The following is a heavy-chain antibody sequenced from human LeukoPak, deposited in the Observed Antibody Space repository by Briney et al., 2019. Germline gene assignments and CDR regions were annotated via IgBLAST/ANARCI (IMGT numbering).Heavy chain of an antibody. D-gene: IGHD6-19*01. J-gene: IGHJ4*02. CDR2: ISWNSGSI. Sequence: PGRSLRLSCAASGFTFEDYAMHWVRQAPGKGLEWVSGISWNSGSIGYADSVKGRFTISRDNAKNSLYLQMNSLRAEDTALYYCAGLADYWGQGTLVTVSS. CDR1: GFTFEDYA. V-gene: IGHV3-9*01. CDR3: AGLADY.